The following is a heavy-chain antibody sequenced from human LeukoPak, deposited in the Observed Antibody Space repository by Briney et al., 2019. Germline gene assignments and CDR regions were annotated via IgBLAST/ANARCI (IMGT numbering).Heavy chain of an antibody. CDR2: ISGSSSYI. J-gene: IGHJ4*02. CDR3: ARAPSAMVRDYFDD. V-gene: IGHV3-21*01. D-gene: IGHD5-18*01. Sequence: GGSLILSCAASGFTFSSYSMSWVRQAPGMGLEWVSSISGSSSYIYYADSVKGRFTISRDNAKNSLYLQMNSLRAEDTAVYYCARAPSAMVRDYFDDWGQGTLVTASS. CDR1: GFTFSSYS.